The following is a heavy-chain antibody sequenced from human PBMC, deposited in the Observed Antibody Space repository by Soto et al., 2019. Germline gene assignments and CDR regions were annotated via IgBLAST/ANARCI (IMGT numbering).Heavy chain of an antibody. D-gene: IGHD3-3*01. CDR2: IYWDDDK. CDR1: GFSLTTSGVG. CDR3: AHRILRTVFGLVTTTAIYFDF. Sequence: QITLNESGPTVVKPAETLTLTCTFSGFSLTTSGVGVGWIRQSPGKAPEWLALIYWDDDKRYSASLKSRLTITKDTSKNQVVLTMASVHPADSATSYCAHRILRTVFGLVTTTAIYFDFWGQGTPVVVSS. J-gene: IGHJ4*02. V-gene: IGHV2-5*02.